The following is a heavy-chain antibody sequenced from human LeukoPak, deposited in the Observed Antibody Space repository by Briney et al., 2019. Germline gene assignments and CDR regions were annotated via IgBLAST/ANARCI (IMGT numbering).Heavy chain of an antibody. Sequence: GGSLRLSCAASGFTFSSYAMHWVRQAPGKGLEWVAAISYDGSNTYYADSVKGRFTISRDNFKSTLYLQMNSLRPEDTAVYYCARDFLTFWSGHRSYMDVWGKGTTVTVSS. V-gene: IGHV3-30-3*01. CDR1: GFTFSSYA. J-gene: IGHJ6*03. CDR3: ARDFLTFWSGHRSYMDV. CDR2: ISYDGSNT. D-gene: IGHD3-3*01.